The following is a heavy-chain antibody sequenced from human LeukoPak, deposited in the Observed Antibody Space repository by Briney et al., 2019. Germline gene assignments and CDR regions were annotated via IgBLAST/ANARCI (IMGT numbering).Heavy chain of an antibody. CDR1: AGSISSYY. V-gene: IGHV4-4*07. CDR3: ARGGSGYDYMYYYMDV. CDR2: IYTSGST. Sequence: PSETLSLTCTVAAGSISSYYWSWIRQPAGKGLEWIGRIYTSGSTNYNPSLKSRVTMSVDTSKNQFSLKLSSVTAADTAVYYCARGGSGYDYMYYYMDVWGKGTTVTISS. D-gene: IGHD5-12*01. J-gene: IGHJ6*03.